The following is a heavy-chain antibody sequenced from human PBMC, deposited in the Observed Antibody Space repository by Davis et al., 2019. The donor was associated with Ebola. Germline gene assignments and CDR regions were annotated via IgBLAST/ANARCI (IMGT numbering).Heavy chain of an antibody. Sequence: GESLKISCAASGFTFSDYYMSWIRQAPGKGLEWVSYISSSGSTIYYADSVKGRFTISRDNSKSTLYLQMNSLGAEDTAVYYCVKGSAASRPYYFDYWGQGTLVTVSS. CDR3: VKGSAASRPYYFDY. V-gene: IGHV3-11*01. CDR1: GFTFSDYY. D-gene: IGHD2-15*01. J-gene: IGHJ4*02. CDR2: ISSSGSTI.